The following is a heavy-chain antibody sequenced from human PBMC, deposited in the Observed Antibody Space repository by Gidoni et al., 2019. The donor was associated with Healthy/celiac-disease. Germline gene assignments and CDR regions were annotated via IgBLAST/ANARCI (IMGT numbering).Heavy chain of an antibody. V-gene: IGHV4-34*01. CDR2: INHSGST. CDR1: GGSFSGYY. J-gene: IGHJ4*02. D-gene: IGHD3-3*01. Sequence: QVQLQQWGAGLLKPSETLSLTCAVYGGSFSGYYWSWIRQPPGKGLEWIGEINHSGSTNYNPSLKSRVTISVDTSKNQFSLKLSSVTAADTAVYYCATEFGSGYYDWGQGTLVTVSS. CDR3: ATEFGSGYYD.